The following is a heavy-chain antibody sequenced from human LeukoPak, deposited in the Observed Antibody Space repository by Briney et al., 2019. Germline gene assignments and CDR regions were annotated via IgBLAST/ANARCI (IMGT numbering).Heavy chain of an antibody. Sequence: SETLSLTCAVYGGSFSGYYWSWIRQPPGKGLEWIGEINHSGSTNYNPSLKSRVTISVDTSKNQFSLKLSSVTAADTAVYYCASLRAPRYNWFDPWGQGTLVTVSS. CDR2: INHSGST. CDR3: ASLRAPRYNWFDP. CDR1: GGSFSGYY. V-gene: IGHV4-34*01. J-gene: IGHJ5*02.